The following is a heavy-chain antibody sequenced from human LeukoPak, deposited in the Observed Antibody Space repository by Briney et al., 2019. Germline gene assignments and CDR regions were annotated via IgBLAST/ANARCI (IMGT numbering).Heavy chain of an antibody. V-gene: IGHV1-18*01. D-gene: IGHD3-3*01. CDR1: GYTFTSYG. J-gene: IGHJ5*02. CDR2: ISAYKGNT. CDR3: ARVYDFWDWFDP. Sequence: GASVKVSCKASGYTFTSYGISWVRQAPGQGLGWVGWISAYKGNTNYAQKLQGRVTMTTDTSTSTAYMELRSLRSDDTALYYCARVYDFWDWFDPWGQGTLVTVSS.